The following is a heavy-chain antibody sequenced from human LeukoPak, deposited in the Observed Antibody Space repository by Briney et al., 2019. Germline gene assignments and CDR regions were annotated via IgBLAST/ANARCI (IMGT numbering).Heavy chain of an antibody. D-gene: IGHD2-2*01. Sequence: GGSLRLSCAASGFTFSSYSMNWVRQAPGKGLEWVSYISSSSSTIYYADSVKGRFTISRDNAKNSLYLQMNSLRAEDTAVYYCARDCSSTSCWHAFDIWGQGTMVTVSS. CDR2: ISSSSSTI. CDR3: ARDCSSTSCWHAFDI. CDR1: GFTFSSYS. V-gene: IGHV3-48*01. J-gene: IGHJ3*02.